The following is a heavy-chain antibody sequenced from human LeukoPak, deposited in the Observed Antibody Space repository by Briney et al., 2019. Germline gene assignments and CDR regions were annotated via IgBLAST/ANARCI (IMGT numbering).Heavy chain of an antibody. CDR3: ARDRGGTTSPFFDY. J-gene: IGHJ4*02. CDR1: GFTFDDYG. Sequence: GGSLRLSCAASGFTFDDYGMSWVRQGPGKGLECVASINWNSGSTDYADFVKGRFTISRDNAKNSLYLQMNSLRAEDTALYHCARDRGGTTSPFFDYWGQGTLVTVSS. V-gene: IGHV3-20*01. D-gene: IGHD2/OR15-2a*01. CDR2: INWNSGST.